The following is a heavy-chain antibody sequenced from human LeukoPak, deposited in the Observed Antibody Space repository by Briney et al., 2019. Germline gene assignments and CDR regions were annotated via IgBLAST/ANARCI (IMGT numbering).Heavy chain of an antibody. CDR2: ISGSGGST. CDR1: GFTLSSYA. Sequence: GGSLRLSCAASGFTLSSYAMHWVRQAPGKGLEWVSAISGSGGSTYYADSVKGRFTISRDNSKNTLYLQMNSLRAEDTAVYYCAKDLGYYDSSGHDYWGQGTLVTVSS. CDR3: AKDLGYYDSSGHDY. J-gene: IGHJ4*02. D-gene: IGHD3-22*01. V-gene: IGHV3-23*01.